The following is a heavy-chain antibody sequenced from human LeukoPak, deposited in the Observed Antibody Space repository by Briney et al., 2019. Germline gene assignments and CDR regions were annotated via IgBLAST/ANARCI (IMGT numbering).Heavy chain of an antibody. CDR3: AKGYYYDSSGSLPSTPVDY. Sequence: GGSLRLSCAASGFTFSSYAMSWVRQAPGKGLEWVSGISGSGGSTYYADSVKGRFTISRDNSKNTLYLQMNSLRAEDTALYYCAKGYYYDSSGSLPSTPVDYWGQGTLVTVSS. V-gene: IGHV3-23*01. J-gene: IGHJ4*02. D-gene: IGHD3-22*01. CDR1: GFTFSSYA. CDR2: ISGSGGST.